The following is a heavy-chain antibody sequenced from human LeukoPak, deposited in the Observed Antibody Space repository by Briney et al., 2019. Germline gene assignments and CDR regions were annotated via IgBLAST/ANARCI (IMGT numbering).Heavy chain of an antibody. CDR3: ARVRGRFSPDFDY. V-gene: IGHV3-53*01. D-gene: IGHD3-3*01. J-gene: IGHJ4*02. CDR1: GFTVSSNY. CDR2: IYSGGST. Sequence: PGGSLRLSCAASGFTVSSNYMSWVRQAPGKGLEWVSVIYSGGSTYYADSVKGRITISRDNSKNTLYLQMNSLRAEDTAVYYCARVRGRFSPDFDYWGQGTLVTASS.